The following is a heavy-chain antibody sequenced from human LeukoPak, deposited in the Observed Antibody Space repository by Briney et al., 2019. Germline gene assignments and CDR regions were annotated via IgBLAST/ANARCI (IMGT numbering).Heavy chain of an antibody. V-gene: IGHV1-46*01. CDR3: ARDLGDIGYSYGFDY. CDR2: INPTGGST. Sequence: ASVKVSCKASGYTFTNYYMHWVRQAPGQGLEWMGIINPTGGSTRYAQRFQGRVTVTRDTSTSTVYMELSSLRSEDTAVYYCARDLGDIGYSYGFDYWGQGTLVTVSS. CDR1: GYTFTNYY. D-gene: IGHD5-18*01. J-gene: IGHJ4*02.